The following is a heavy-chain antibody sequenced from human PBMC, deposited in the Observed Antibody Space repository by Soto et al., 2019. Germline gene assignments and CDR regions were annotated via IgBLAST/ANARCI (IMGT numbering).Heavy chain of an antibody. J-gene: IGHJ4*02. D-gene: IGHD3-22*01. CDR2: IIPILGIA. CDR3: ASRYDSSDY. Sequence: QVQLVQSGAEVKKPGSSVKVSCKASGGTFSTYTISWVRQAPGQGLEWMGRIIPILGIANYAQKFQGRVTITADKSTSTASMELSSLRSEDTAVYYCASRYDSSDYWGQGALGTVSS. V-gene: IGHV1-69*02. CDR1: GGTFSTYT.